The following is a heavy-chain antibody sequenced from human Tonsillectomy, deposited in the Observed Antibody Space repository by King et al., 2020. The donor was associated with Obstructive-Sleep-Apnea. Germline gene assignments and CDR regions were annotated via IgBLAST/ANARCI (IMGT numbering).Heavy chain of an antibody. Sequence: QLQESGPGLVKPSETLSLTCTVSGGSISSYYWSWIRQPAGKGLEWIGRIYTSGSTNYNPSLKSRVPMSVDTSKNQFALKLRSVTAADTAVYYCARGYCSGGSCVSYNWFDPWGQGTLVTVSS. D-gene: IGHD2-15*01. CDR3: ARGYCSGGSCVSYNWFDP. J-gene: IGHJ5*02. CDR2: IYTSGST. CDR1: GGSISSYY. V-gene: IGHV4-4*07.